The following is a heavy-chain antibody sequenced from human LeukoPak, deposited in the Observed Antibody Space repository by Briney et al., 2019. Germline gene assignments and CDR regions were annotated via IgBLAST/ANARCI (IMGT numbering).Heavy chain of an antibody. CDR3: ARHKYSSGWYHAFDI. CDR2: LYPGDSDT. J-gene: IGHJ3*02. Sequence: GESLKISCKGSGYSFTSYWIGWVRQMPGKGLEWMGILYPGDSDTRYSPSFQGQVTISADKSISTAYLQWSSLKASDTAMYYCARHKYSSGWYHAFDIWGQGTMVTVSS. V-gene: IGHV5-51*01. D-gene: IGHD6-19*01. CDR1: GYSFTSYW.